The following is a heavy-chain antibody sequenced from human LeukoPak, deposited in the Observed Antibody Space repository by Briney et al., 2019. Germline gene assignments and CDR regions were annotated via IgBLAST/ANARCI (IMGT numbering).Heavy chain of an antibody. CDR2: ISAYNGNT. V-gene: IGHV1-18*01. CDR1: GYTFTRYG. J-gene: IGHJ4*02. D-gene: IGHD6-13*01. Sequence: ASVKVSCKASGYTFTRYGSNGVRQAPGQGPAGMGWISAYNGNTKYAQNLQGRVTMTPDTSTSTAYMELRSLRSDDTAVYYCTRDLPYSSSWESIDYWGQGTLVTVSS. CDR3: TRDLPYSSSWESIDY.